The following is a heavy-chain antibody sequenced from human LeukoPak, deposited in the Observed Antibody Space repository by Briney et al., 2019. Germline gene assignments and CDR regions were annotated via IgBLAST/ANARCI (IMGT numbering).Heavy chain of an antibody. J-gene: IGHJ4*02. V-gene: IGHV3-23*01. CDR3: AKDRADYYDSSGYLYYFDY. Sequence: GGSLRLSCAASGFTFSSYSMNWIRQAPGKGLEWVSAISGSGGSTYYADSVKGRFTISRDNSKNTLYLQMNSLRAEDTAVYYCAKDRADYYDSSGYLYYFDYWGQGTLVTVSS. CDR1: GFTFSSYS. D-gene: IGHD3-22*01. CDR2: ISGSGGST.